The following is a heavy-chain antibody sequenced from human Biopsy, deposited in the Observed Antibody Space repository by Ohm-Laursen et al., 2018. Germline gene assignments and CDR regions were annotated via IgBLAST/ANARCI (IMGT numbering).Heavy chain of an antibody. D-gene: IGHD3-10*01. J-gene: IGHJ4*02. CDR3: ARGRNPVWFGEDLDY. V-gene: IGHV1-8*01. CDR2: MNPNSGNT. Sequence: ASEKASCKASGYTFTSYEVNWARLATGQGLEWMGWMNPNSGNTGYAQKFQGRVTMTRNTSISTAYMEVSSLRSEDTAVYYCARGRNPVWFGEDLDYWGQGTPVTVSS. CDR1: GYTFTSYE.